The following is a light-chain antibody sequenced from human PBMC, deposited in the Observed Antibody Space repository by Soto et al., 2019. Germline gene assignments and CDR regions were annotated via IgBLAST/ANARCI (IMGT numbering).Light chain of an antibody. CDR3: QQYESYWT. V-gene: IGKV1-5*01. CDR1: QSISTW. J-gene: IGKJ1*01. Sequence: DIPMTQSPSTLSASVGDRVTITCRASQSISTWLAWYQQKPGKAPKLLIYDASSLESGVPSRFSGSGSGTEFTLTINSLQPDDFATYYCQQYESYWTFAQGTKVEIK. CDR2: DAS.